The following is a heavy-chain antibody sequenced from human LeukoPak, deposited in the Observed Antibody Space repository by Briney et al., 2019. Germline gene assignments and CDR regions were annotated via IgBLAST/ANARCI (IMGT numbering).Heavy chain of an antibody. D-gene: IGHD5-24*01. CDR3: ARSRRVGYNVYYFDS. CDR1: GGTFSSYG. Sequence: SVKVSCKASGGTFSSYGISWVRQAPGQGLEWMGGIIPIFRTTNYAPKFRGRVTITTDESSSTVYMELTGLRSDDTAVYYCARSRRVGYNVYYFDSWGQGTLVTVSS. CDR2: IIPIFRTT. V-gene: IGHV1-69*05. J-gene: IGHJ4*02.